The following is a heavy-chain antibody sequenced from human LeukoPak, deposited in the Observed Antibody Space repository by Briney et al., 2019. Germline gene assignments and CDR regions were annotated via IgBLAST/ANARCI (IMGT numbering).Heavy chain of an antibody. CDR3: ARGSIAAAGTDPNWFDP. J-gene: IGHJ5*02. Sequence: ASVKVSCKASGYTFTSYYMHWVRQAPGQGLEWMGIINPSGGSTSYAQKFQGRVTMTRDTSTSTVYMELSSLRSEDTAVYYCARGSIAAAGTDPNWFDPWGQGTLVTVSS. D-gene: IGHD6-13*01. CDR2: INPSGGST. CDR1: GYTFTSYY. V-gene: IGHV1-46*01.